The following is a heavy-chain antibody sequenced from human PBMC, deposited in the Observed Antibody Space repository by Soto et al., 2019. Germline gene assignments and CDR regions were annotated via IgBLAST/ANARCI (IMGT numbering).Heavy chain of an antibody. CDR1: GFTFSSYG. CDR3: AREMSTAMGKVYYYGMDV. V-gene: IGHV3-33*01. CDR2: IWYDGSNK. D-gene: IGHD5-18*01. J-gene: IGHJ6*02. Sequence: QVQLVESGGGVVQPGRSLRLSCAASGFTFSSYGMHWVRQAPGKGLEWVAVIWYDGSNKYYADSVKGRFTISRDNSKNTLCLQMNSLRAEDTAVYYCAREMSTAMGKVYYYGMDVWGQGTTVTVSS.